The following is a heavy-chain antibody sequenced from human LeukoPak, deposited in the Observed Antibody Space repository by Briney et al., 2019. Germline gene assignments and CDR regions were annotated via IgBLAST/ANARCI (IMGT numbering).Heavy chain of an antibody. J-gene: IGHJ4*02. V-gene: IGHV3-7*01. CDR2: IKQDGSGK. D-gene: IGHD3-3*01. Sequence: GGSLRLSCAASGFTFSSYWMSWVRQAPGKGLEWVANIKQDGSGKYYVDSVKGRFTISRDNAKNSLYLQMNSLRAEDTAVYYCARVMNIRFLEWNPFDYWGQGTLVTVSS. CDR1: GFTFSSYW. CDR3: ARVMNIRFLEWNPFDY.